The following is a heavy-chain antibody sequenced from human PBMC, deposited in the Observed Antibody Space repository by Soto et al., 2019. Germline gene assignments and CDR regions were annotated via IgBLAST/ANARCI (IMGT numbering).Heavy chain of an antibody. D-gene: IGHD3-10*01. V-gene: IGHV4-39*01. CDR2: IYYSGST. Sequence: SGTLSLTCTVSGGSIRSSSYYWGWIGQPAGKGLEWIGSIYYSGSTYYNPSLKRRVTISVDTSKNQVSLKLSSVSAADTAVYYCEMPCELTPEFDYGMDACGHGPTLTVS. J-gene: IGHJ6*02. CDR3: EMPCELTPEFDYGMDA. CDR1: GGSIRSSSYY.